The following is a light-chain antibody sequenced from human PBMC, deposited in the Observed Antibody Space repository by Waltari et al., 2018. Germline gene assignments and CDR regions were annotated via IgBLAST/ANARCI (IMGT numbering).Light chain of an antibody. Sequence: QAVLTQPAPLSASPGASARLTCPLRSDINVRTYKIYWYQQRPGSPPQFLLKYKPDSTIQLCSGVPRRLSGSKVTSSSAVILLSSALQSEDDADEYWVILYNNAVVFGGGTNLTVL. CDR1: SDINVRTYK. CDR2: YKPDSTI. V-gene: IGLV5-45*01. CDR3: VILYNNAVV. J-gene: IGLJ3*02.